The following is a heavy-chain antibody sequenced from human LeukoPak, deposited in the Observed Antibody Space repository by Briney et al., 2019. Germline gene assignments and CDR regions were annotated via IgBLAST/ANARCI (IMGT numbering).Heavy chain of an antibody. D-gene: IGHD6-13*01. CDR2: IKQDGSEK. CDR3: ARDPGIAAAGTVGYFDY. J-gene: IGHJ4*02. V-gene: IGHV3-7*01. CDR1: GFTFRSYW. Sequence: GGALRLSCAASGFTFRSYWMSWVRQAPGKGLEGVGNIKQDGSEKYYVDSVKGRFTISRDNAKNSLYLQMNSLRAEDTAVYYCARDPGIAAAGTVGYFDYWGQGTLVTVSS.